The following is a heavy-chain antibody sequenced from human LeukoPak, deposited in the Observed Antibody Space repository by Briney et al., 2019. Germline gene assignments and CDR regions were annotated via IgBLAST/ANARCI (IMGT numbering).Heavy chain of an antibody. J-gene: IGHJ4*02. CDR3: ARRIKPIAPTDY. D-gene: IGHD2/OR15-2a*01. V-gene: IGHV1-3*01. Sequence: FQGRVTITRDTSASTAYMELSSLRSEDTAVYYCARRIKPIAPTDYWGQGTLVTVSS.